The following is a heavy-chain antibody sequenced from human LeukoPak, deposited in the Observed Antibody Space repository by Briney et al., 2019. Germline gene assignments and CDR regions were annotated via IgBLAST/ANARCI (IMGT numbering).Heavy chain of an antibody. CDR1: GFIFSRYS. D-gene: IGHD3-16*01. Sequence: PGGSLRLSRAASGFIFSRYSMNWVRQAPGKGLEWVASMSVGSGLIHYAESVRGRFTVSRDNAKNSLYLQMKSLRADDTAVYFCAREFEGTASGAGYWGQGTLVTVSS. J-gene: IGHJ4*02. V-gene: IGHV3-21*01. CDR2: MSVGSGLI. CDR3: AREFEGTASGAGY.